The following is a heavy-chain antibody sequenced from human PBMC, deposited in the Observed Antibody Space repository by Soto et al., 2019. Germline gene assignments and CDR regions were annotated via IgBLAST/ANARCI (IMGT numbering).Heavy chain of an antibody. V-gene: IGHV4-34*01. CDR3: ARGISMRVALQVNARRTYSIDS. CDR2: IKDGGRT. Sequence: KSSQTLSLTCAVYGGSFSGYYWRWIRQSPGRGMEWIGEIKDGGRTNQNPSLKSRVTTSVDTSKNQFSLKLKSVTAAVAAVNSCARGISMRVALQVNARRTYSIDSSGPGTLGTRST. J-gene: IGHJ4*02. D-gene: IGHD3-22*01. CDR1: GGSFSGYY.